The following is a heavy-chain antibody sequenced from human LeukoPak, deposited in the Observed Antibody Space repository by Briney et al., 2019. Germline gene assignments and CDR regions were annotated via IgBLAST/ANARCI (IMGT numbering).Heavy chain of an antibody. CDR1: GASISSDAYC. CDR2: ISYSGST. J-gene: IGHJ4*02. D-gene: IGHD2-2*01. Sequence: SETLSLTCTVSGASISSDAYCWSWIRQHPGKGLEWIGYISYSGSTYYNPSLKSRITISVDTSKNQLPLNLSSVTAADTAVYFCAAIVVVPPAIAYWGQGTLVTVSS. V-gene: IGHV4-31*03. CDR3: AAIVVVPPAIAY.